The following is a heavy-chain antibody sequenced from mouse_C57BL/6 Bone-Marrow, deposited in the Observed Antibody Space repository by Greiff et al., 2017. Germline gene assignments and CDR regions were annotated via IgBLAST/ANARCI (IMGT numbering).Heavy chain of an antibody. D-gene: IGHD2-4*01. CDR1: GFTFSDYY. CDR3: ARQGDYDLAY. J-gene: IGHJ3*01. CDR2: ISNGGGST. Sequence: EVKLVESGGGLVQPGGSLKLSCAASGFTFSDYYMYWVRQTPEKRLEWVAYISNGGGSTYYPDTVKGRFTISRDNAKNTLYLQMSRLKSEDTAMYYCARQGDYDLAYWGQGTLVTVSA. V-gene: IGHV5-12*01.